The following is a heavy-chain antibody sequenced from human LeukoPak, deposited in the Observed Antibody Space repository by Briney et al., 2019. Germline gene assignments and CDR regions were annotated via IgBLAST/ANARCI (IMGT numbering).Heavy chain of an antibody. CDR1: GFTFSSYG. J-gene: IGHJ4*02. CDR3: AKDRDGDSYFDY. CDR2: ISTGGDST. Sequence: GGTLRLSCAASGFTFSSYGMSWVRQAPGKGLEWVSAISTGGDSTYYADSVKGRFTISRDNSKNTLSLQMNSLRSEDTAVYYCAKDRDGDSYFDYWGQGTLVTVSS. V-gene: IGHV3-23*01. D-gene: IGHD4-17*01.